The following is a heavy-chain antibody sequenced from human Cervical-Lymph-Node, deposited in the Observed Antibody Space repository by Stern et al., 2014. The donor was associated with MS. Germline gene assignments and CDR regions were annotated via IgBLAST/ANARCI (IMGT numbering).Heavy chain of an antibody. CDR2: IIPLLGVT. V-gene: IGHV1-69*09. CDR1: GGTFSSYA. D-gene: IGHD2-15*01. J-gene: IGHJ4*02. CDR3: ARSPTAYSTYYVDF. Sequence: MQLVQSGAEVKKPGSSVKVSCKASGGTFSSYAINWVRQAPGQGLEWMGRIIPLLGVTHYAQKFQDRVTITADKSTSTAYMDLSSLRSEDTALYYCARSPTAYSTYYVDFWGQGTQVTVSS.